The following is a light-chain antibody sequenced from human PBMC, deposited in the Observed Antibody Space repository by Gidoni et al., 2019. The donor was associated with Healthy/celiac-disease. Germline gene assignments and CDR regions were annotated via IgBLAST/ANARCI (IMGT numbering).Light chain of an antibody. Sequence: DIVMTQSPDSLAVSLGERATINCKSSQSVLYRSNNKNYLAWYQQKPGQPPKLLIYWASTRESGVPDRFSGSGSGTDFTLTISSLQAEDVAVYYCQQYYSTPRTFGRXTKVEIK. J-gene: IGKJ1*01. CDR2: WAS. CDR3: QQYYSTPRT. V-gene: IGKV4-1*01. CDR1: QSVLYRSNNKNY.